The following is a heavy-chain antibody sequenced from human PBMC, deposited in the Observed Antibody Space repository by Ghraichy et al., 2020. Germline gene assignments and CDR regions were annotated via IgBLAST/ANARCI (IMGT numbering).Heavy chain of an antibody. CDR2: IFSGGSR. D-gene: IGHD3-10*01. V-gene: IGHV3-66*01. CDR1: GFTISNNY. J-gene: IGHJ4*02. CDR3: ARASGSVRGVQKPKTLLDY. Sequence: GGSLRLSCAASGFTISNNYMSWVRQAPGKGLEWVSVIFSGGSRYYADSVKGRFTISRDNSKNTLYLQMNSLRAEDTAIYYCARASGSVRGVQKPKTLLDYWGQGTLVTVSS.